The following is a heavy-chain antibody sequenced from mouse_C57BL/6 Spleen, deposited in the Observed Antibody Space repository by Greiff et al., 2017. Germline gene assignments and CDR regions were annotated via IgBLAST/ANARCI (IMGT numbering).Heavy chain of an antibody. CDR1: GYTFTSYW. J-gene: IGHJ2*01. CDR3: ARDMDFYYLGY. Sequence: QVQLQQSGAELVRPGSSVKLSCKASGYTFTSYWMHWVKQRPIQGLEWIGNIDPSDSEPHYNQKFKDKATLTVDKSSSTDYMQLSSLTSEDSAVSYCARDMDFYYLGYWGQGTTLTVSS. CDR2: IDPSDSEP. V-gene: IGHV1-52*01. D-gene: IGHD1-1*01.